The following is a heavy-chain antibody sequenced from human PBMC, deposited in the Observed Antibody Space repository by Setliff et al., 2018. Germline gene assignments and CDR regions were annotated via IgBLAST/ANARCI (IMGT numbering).Heavy chain of an antibody. Sequence: SETLSLTCTVSGGSISSGSYYWSWIRQPAGKGLEWIGRIYTSGCTNYNPSLKSRVTISVDTPNNQFSLKLSSVTAADTAVFYCARGYAARVGFGNWFDPWGQGTLVTVSS. V-gene: IGHV4-61*02. D-gene: IGHD6-6*01. CDR3: ARGYAARVGFGNWFDP. CDR1: GGSISSGSYY. J-gene: IGHJ5*02. CDR2: IYTSGCT.